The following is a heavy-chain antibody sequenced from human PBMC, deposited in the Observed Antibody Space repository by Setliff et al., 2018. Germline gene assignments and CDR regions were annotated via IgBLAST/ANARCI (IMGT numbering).Heavy chain of an antibody. CDR3: ARGLSTDTDS. J-gene: IGHJ4*02. CDR1: GGTFSIFV. V-gene: IGHV1-69*13. Sequence: SVKVSCKASGGTFSIFVFSWVRQAPGQGLEWMGGIIPMFVKARYAQKFQGRVTITADESTTTVFMELSNLRSEDTAVYFCARGLSTDTDSWGQGTLVTVSS. CDR2: IIPMFVKA. D-gene: IGHD4-4*01.